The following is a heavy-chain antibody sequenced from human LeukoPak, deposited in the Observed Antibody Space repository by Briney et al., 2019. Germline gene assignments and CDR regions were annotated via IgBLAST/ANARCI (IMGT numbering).Heavy chain of an antibody. V-gene: IGHV4-59*01. Sequence: KPSETLSLTXTVSGASISSYYWSWIRQPPGKGLEWIGYIYYSGSTNYNPSLKSRVTISVDTSKNQFSLKLSSVTAADTAVYYCARWLYSDTAMVYYFDYWGQGTLVTVSS. CDR3: ARWLYSDTAMVYYFDY. CDR2: IYYSGST. J-gene: IGHJ4*02. CDR1: GASISSYY. D-gene: IGHD5-18*01.